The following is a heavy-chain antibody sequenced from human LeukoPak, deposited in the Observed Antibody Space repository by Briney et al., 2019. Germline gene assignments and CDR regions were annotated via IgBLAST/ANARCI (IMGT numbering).Heavy chain of an antibody. D-gene: IGHD3-3*01. CDR3: ARDTSTTYYDFWSGYQAGGFDY. CDR1: GGSISSYY. J-gene: IGHJ4*02. V-gene: IGHV4-4*07. CDR2: IYTSGST. Sequence: SEALSLTCTVSGGSISSYYWSWIRQPAGKGLEWFGGIYTSGSTNYHPSLRSRVVVSVYTYKHQISLKLSSVTAADTAVYYCARDTSTTYYDFWSGYQAGGFDYWGQGTLVTVSS.